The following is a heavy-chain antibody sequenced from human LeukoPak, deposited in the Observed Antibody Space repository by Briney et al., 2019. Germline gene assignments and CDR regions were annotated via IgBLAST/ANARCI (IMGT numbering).Heavy chain of an antibody. CDR2: IRSKAYGGTT. Sequence: PGGSLRLSCTASGFTFGDYAMSWVRQAPGKGLERVGFIRSKAYGGTTEYAASVKGRFTISRDDSKSIAYLQMNSLKTEDTAVYYCTRGPVDSEYSMDVWGQGTTVTVSS. D-gene: IGHD5-12*01. CDR3: TRGPVDSEYSMDV. V-gene: IGHV3-49*04. CDR1: GFTFGDYA. J-gene: IGHJ6*02.